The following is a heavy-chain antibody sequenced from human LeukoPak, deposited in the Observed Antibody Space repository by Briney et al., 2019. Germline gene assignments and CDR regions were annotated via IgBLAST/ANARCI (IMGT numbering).Heavy chain of an antibody. CDR1: GYTFTSYG. V-gene: IGHV1-18*01. Sequence: ASVKVSCKASGYTFTSYGISWVRQAPGQGLEWMGWISAYNGNTNYAQKLQGRVTMTTDTPTSTAYMELRSLRSDDTAVYYCARDTQDYGDYAPWFDPWGQGTLVTVSS. CDR2: ISAYNGNT. J-gene: IGHJ5*02. D-gene: IGHD4-17*01. CDR3: ARDTQDYGDYAPWFDP.